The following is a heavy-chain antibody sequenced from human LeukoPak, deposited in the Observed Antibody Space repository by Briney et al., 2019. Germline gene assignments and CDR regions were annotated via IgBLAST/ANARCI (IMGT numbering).Heavy chain of an antibody. Sequence: GGSLRLSCAASGFTFSSYWMSWVRQAPGKGLEWVANINQDGSEKNYVESVKGRFIISRDNAKTSFYLQMNSLRAEDTAVYYCARDSVMVPNWFDPWGQGTLVTVSS. CDR1: GFTFSSYW. D-gene: IGHD2/OR15-2a*01. V-gene: IGHV3-7*01. CDR2: INQDGSEK. CDR3: ARDSVMVPNWFDP. J-gene: IGHJ5*02.